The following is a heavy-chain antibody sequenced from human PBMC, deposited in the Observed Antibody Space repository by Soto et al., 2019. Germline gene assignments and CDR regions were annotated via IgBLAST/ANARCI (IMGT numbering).Heavy chain of an antibody. D-gene: IGHD5-12*01. CDR1: GFSLTTSGVG. Sequence: QITLKESGPTLVKPTQTLTLTCTFSGFSLTTSGVGVGWIRQPPGRALEWLALIYWDDDKRLSPSLKSRLTITKDTSKNQVVLTMTNMDPVDTATYYCASQPYYGYEGVLFDPWGQGTLVTVSS. V-gene: IGHV2-5*02. CDR2: IYWDDDK. CDR3: ASQPYYGYEGVLFDP. J-gene: IGHJ5*02.